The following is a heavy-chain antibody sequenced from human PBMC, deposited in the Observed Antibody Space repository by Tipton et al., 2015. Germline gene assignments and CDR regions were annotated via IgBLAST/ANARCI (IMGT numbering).Heavy chain of an antibody. CDR2: INHSGST. CDR3: TKFNCGGDCYSYRGWFDP. V-gene: IGHV4-34*03. D-gene: IGHD2-21*02. J-gene: IGHJ5*02. CDR1: GGSISSYY. Sequence: LRLSCTVSGGSISSYYWSWIRQPPGKGLEWIGEINHSGSTNYSPSLKSRVTISVDTSKDQFSLNLNSVTAADTAVYYCTKFNCGGDCYSYRGWFDPWGQGTLVTVSS.